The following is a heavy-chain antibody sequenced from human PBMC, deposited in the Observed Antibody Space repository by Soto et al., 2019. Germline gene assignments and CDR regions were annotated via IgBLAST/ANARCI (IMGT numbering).Heavy chain of an antibody. V-gene: IGHV1-69*06. D-gene: IGHD3-10*01. Sequence: SVKVSCKASGGTFSSYAISWVRQAPGQGLEWMGGIIPIFGTANYAQKFQGRVTITADKSTSTAYMGLSSLRSEDTAVYYCARAPGFGELLAYYYYGMDVWGQGTTVTVSS. CDR3: ARAPGFGELLAYYYYGMDV. J-gene: IGHJ6*02. CDR1: GGTFSSYA. CDR2: IIPIFGTA.